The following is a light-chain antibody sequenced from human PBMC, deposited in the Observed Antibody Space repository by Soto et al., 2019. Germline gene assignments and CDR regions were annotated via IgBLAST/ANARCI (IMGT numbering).Light chain of an antibody. J-gene: IGKJ1*01. CDR2: AAS. V-gene: IGKV1-39*01. Sequence: DIQMTQSPSTLSASVGDRVTITCRASQSISTYLNWYQQKLGKAPTLLIYAASSLQSGVPSSFRGGGSGTDFTLTISNLQPEGLANYYCQQCYGSPRTFGQGTKVEI. CDR3: QQCYGSPRT. CDR1: QSISTY.